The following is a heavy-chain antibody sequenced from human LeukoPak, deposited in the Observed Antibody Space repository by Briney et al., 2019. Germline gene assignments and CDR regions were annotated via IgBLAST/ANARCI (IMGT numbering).Heavy chain of an antibody. CDR3: ARHSLSIAAAGLGP. V-gene: IGHV4-59*08. D-gene: IGHD6-13*01. CDR2: IYYSGSA. Sequence: SETLSLTCTVSGGSISDYSWSWIRQPPGKGLEWIGNIYYSGSANHNPSLKSRVTISVDTSKNQFSLKLSSVTAADTAVYYCARHSLSIAAAGLGPWGQGTLVTVSS. CDR1: GGSISDYS. J-gene: IGHJ5*02.